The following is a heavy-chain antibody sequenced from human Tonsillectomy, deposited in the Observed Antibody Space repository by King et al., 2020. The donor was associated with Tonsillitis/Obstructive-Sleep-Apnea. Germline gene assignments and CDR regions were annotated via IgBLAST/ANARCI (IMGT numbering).Heavy chain of an antibody. CDR2: ISDSGGII. CDR3: AKSTAAGNYGSGSYSGIDP. CDR1: GFTFSNYA. J-gene: IGHJ5*02. V-gene: IGHV3-23*04. D-gene: IGHD3-10*01. Sequence: VQLVESGGGLVQPGGSLRLSCAASGFTFSNYAMNWVRQAPGKGLEWVSGISDSGGIIRYADSVKGRFTISRDNSKNTLYLQMHSLRAEDTAVYYCAKSTAAGNYGSGSYSGIDPWGQGTLVTVSS.